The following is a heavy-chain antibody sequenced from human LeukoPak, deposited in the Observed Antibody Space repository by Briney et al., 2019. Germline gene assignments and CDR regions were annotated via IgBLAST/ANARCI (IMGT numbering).Heavy chain of an antibody. CDR2: ISGSGGST. CDR1: GGSFSGYY. J-gene: IGHJ4*02. V-gene: IGHV3-23*01. Sequence: ETLSLTCAVYGGSFSGYYWSWIRQPPGKGLEWVSAISGSGGSTYYADSVKGRFTISRDNSKNTLYLQMNSLRAEDTAVYYCAKLYYDFWSGYLCLDYWGQGTLVTVSS. D-gene: IGHD3-3*01. CDR3: AKLYYDFWSGYLCLDY.